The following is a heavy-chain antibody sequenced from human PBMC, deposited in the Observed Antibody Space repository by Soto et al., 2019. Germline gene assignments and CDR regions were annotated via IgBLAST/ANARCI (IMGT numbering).Heavy chain of an antibody. Sequence: SETLSLTCTVSGVSITSHYWTWIRQPPGKGLEWIGNIHYSGSTNYSPSLKGRVIISVDTSENQSSLKLSSATTADTAVYYCTVGGAGHPFDYWGQGTLVTVSS. J-gene: IGHJ4*02. CDR2: IHYSGST. CDR1: GVSITSHY. V-gene: IGHV4-59*11. CDR3: TVGGAGHPFDY. D-gene: IGHD3-16*01.